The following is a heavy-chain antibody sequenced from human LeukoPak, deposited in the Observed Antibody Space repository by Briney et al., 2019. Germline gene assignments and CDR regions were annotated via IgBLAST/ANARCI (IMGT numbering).Heavy chain of an antibody. CDR2: IYYIGST. CDR1: GGSISSYY. Sequence: SETLSLTCTVSGGSISSYYWSWIRQPPGKGLEWIGYIYYIGSTNYNPSLKSRVTISVDTSKNQFSLKLSSVTAADTAVYYCARWGSSWTPGDNYYYMDVWGKGTTVTISS. D-gene: IGHD6-13*01. V-gene: IGHV4-59*12. J-gene: IGHJ6*03. CDR3: ARWGSSWTPGDNYYYMDV.